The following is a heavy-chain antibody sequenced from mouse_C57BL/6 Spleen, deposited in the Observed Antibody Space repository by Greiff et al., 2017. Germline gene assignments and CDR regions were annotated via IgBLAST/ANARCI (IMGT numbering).Heavy chain of an antibody. CDR1: GYTFTSYW. Sequence: EVQLQQSGTVLARPGASVKMSCKTSGYTFTSYWMHWVKQRPGQGLEWIGAIYPGNSDTSYNQKFKGKAKLTAVTSASTAYMELSSLTNEDSAVYYCTRSFITTVVDTYAMDYWGQGTSVTVSS. V-gene: IGHV1-5*01. J-gene: IGHJ4*01. D-gene: IGHD1-1*01. CDR2: IYPGNSDT. CDR3: TRSFITTVVDTYAMDY.